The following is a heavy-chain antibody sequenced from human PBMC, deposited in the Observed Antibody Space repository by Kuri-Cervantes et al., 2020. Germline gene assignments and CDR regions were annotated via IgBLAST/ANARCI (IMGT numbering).Heavy chain of an antibody. CDR2: ISYDGSNK. V-gene: IGHV3-30-3*01. CDR3: ARVGFAYSSSRYFDY. J-gene: IGHJ4*01. CDR1: GFTFSSYA. Sequence: LSLTCAASGFTFSSYAMHWVRQAPGKGLEWVAVISYDGSNKYYADSVKGRFTISRDNSKNTLYLQMNSLRAEDTAVYYCARVGFAYSSSRYFDYWGHGTLVTVSS. D-gene: IGHD6-6*01.